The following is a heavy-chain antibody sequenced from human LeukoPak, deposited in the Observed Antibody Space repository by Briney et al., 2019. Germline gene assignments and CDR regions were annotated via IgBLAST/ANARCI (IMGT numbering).Heavy chain of an antibody. CDR2: FDPEDGET. J-gene: IGHJ5*02. CDR3: ATSVLLWFGEGRWFDP. CDR1: GYTLTELS. V-gene: IGHV1-24*01. Sequence: GASVKVSCEVSGYTLTELSMHWVRQAPGKGLEWMGGFDPEDGETIYAQKFQGRVTMTEDTSTDTAYMELSSLRSEDTAVYYCATSVLLWFGEGRWFDPWGQGTLVTVSS. D-gene: IGHD3-10*01.